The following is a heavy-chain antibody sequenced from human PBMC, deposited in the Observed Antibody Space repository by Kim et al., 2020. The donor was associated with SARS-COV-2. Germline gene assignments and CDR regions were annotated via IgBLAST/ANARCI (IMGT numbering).Heavy chain of an antibody. CDR2: IRGSGNTT. CDR1: GFSFSSFA. J-gene: IGHJ4*02. V-gene: IGHV3-23*01. CDR3: AKGRSSSCSVAVDY. D-gene: IGHD2-2*01. Sequence: GGSLRLSCEASGFSFSSFAMSWVRQAPGKGLEWVSVIRGSGNTTYYADSVKGRFTISRDNSKNTLYLQMSSLRAEDTAVYYCAKGRSSSCSVAVDYWGQGTLVTVSS.